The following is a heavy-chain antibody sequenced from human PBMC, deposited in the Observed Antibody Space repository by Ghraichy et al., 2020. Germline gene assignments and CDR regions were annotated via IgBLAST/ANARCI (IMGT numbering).Heavy chain of an antibody. CDR2: ISSSSDTI. J-gene: IGHJ6*02. CDR1: GFTFSNYH. V-gene: IGHV3-48*02. CDR3: ARFSIRNYYYYYGMDV. D-gene: IGHD2-21*01. Sequence: GESLNISCAASGFTFSNYHMNWVRQAPGKGLEWLSYISSSSDTIYYLDSVKGRFTISRDNAKNSLYLQMNSLRDEDTAVYYCARFSIRNYYYYYGMDVWGQGTTVTVSS.